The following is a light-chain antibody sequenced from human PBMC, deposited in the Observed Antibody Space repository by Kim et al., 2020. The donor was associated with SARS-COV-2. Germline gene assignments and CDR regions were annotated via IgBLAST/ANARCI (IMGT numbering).Light chain of an antibody. CDR1: KLGDRY. J-gene: IGLJ2*01. Sequence: SYELTQPPSMSVSPGQTASISCSGEKLGDRYVSWYQQRPGQSPILVIFQDEKRPSGIPERFSGSNSGNTATLTISGTQAVDEADYYCQGWDSATVTFGGG. CDR2: QDE. CDR3: QGWDSATVT. V-gene: IGLV3-1*01.